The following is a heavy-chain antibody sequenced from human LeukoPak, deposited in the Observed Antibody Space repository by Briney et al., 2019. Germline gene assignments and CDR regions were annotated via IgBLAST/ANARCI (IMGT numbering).Heavy chain of an antibody. J-gene: IGHJ4*02. CDR1: GFPLRDFY. CDR2: INPSGTIM. Sequence: GGSLRLSCAASGFPLRDFYMPWIRQAPGKGLEWVAYINPSGTIMKYADALKGRFTVSRDNAENSLYLQMNSLRAEDTATYYCSRDPSLCDYWGQGTRITVSS. V-gene: IGHV3-11*01. CDR3: SRDPSLCDY.